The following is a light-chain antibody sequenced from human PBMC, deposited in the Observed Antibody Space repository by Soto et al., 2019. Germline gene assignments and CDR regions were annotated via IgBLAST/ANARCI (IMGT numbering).Light chain of an antibody. CDR3: QSYDSSLSGSV. CDR2: GNS. V-gene: IGLV1-40*01. Sequence: QSVLTQPPSVSGAPGQRVTIPSTGATSNIGAGYDVHWYQQLPGTAPKLLTYGNSNRPSGVPDRFSGSKSGTSASLAITGLQAEDEADYYCQSYDSSLSGSVFGGGTKLTVL. CDR1: TSNIGAGYD. J-gene: IGLJ3*02.